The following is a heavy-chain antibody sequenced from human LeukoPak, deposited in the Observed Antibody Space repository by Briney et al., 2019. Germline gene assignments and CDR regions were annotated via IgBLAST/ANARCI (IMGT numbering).Heavy chain of an antibody. CDR3: ARSTMIRGVYYFDY. CDR1: GFTFSDYW. J-gene: IGHJ4*02. Sequence: PGGSLRLSCAASGFTFSDYWMNWVRQAPGKGLEWLANIKQDGSEKSYVNSVKGRFTISRDNAKNSLYLQMNSLRAEDTAVYYCARSTMIRGVYYFDYWGQGTLVTVSS. V-gene: IGHV3-7*01. CDR2: IKQDGSEK. D-gene: IGHD3-10*01.